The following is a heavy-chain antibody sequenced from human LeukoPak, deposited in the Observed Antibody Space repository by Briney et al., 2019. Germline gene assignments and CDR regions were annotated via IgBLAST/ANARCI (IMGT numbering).Heavy chain of an antibody. CDR3: ARQDASSSGWYYFDC. CDR2: IYSGNT. Sequence: SETLSLTSTDPGGSISRNNYYWGWTRQPPGKGLEWIGSIYSGNTYCNPSLKSRVTISVDTSKNQFSLKLSSVAAADTAVYYCARQDASSSGWYYFDCWGQGTLVTVSS. V-gene: IGHV4-39*01. J-gene: IGHJ4*02. CDR1: GGSISRNNYY. D-gene: IGHD6-19*01.